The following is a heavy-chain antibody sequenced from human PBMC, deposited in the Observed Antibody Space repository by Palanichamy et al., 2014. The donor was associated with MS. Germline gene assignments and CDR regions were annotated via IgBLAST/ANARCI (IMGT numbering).Heavy chain of an antibody. D-gene: IGHD6-13*01. Sequence: EVQLVESGGGLVQPGGSLRLSCAASGFTFGSYMMNWVRQAPGKGLEWVSYISINSGTMYYADSVKGRFTISRDNGKNSLYLQMNSLRVEDTAVYYCARIPRISAAGTHYYYFYGMDVWGQGTTVTVSS. V-gene: IGHV3-48*01. CDR3: ARIPRISAAGTHYYYFYGMDV. J-gene: IGHJ6*02. CDR1: GFTFGSYM. CDR2: ISINSGTM.